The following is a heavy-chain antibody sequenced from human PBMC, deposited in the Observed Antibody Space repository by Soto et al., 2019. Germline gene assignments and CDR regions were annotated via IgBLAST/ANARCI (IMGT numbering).Heavy chain of an antibody. CDR3: ARXAQTRYDWNDLGNWFDP. D-gene: IGHD1-1*01. V-gene: IGHV1-69*13. CDR2: IIPFFGTT. Sequence: SVKVSCKASGGTFSSYGVSWVRQAPGHGLEWMGGIIPFFGTTNYAQKFQGRLTITADESTSTAYMELNRLIPADTAVYFCARXAQTRYDWNDLGNWFDPWGQGTLVTVSS. J-gene: IGHJ5*02. CDR1: GGTFSSYG.